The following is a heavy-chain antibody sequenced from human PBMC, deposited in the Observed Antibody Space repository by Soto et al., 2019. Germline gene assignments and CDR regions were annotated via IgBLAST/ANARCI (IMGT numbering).Heavy chain of an antibody. D-gene: IGHD1-7*01. CDR2: ISGGGGST. CDR1: GFTFSSYA. Sequence: EVQLLESGGGLVQPGGSLRLSCAASGFTFSSYAMSWVRQAPGKGLEWVSGISGGGGSTYYADSVKGRFTISRDNSKNTLYLQMNSLRAEDTAVYHCAKPTGTTLHAFDIWGQGTMVTVSS. V-gene: IGHV3-23*01. CDR3: AKPTGTTLHAFDI. J-gene: IGHJ3*02.